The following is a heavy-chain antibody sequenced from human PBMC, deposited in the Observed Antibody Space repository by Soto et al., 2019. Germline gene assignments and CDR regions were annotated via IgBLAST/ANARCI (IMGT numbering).Heavy chain of an antibody. V-gene: IGHV3-33*01. CDR1: GFTFSSYG. D-gene: IGHD3-16*02. CDR2: IWYDGSNK. Sequence: GGSLRLSCAASGFTFSSYGMHWVRQAPGKGLEWVAVIWYDGSNKYYADSVKGRFTISRDNSKNTLYLQMNSLRAEDTAVYYCARDQGSRGAWGSYRWSYYFDYWGQGTLVTVSS. CDR3: ARDQGSRGAWGSYRWSYYFDY. J-gene: IGHJ4*02.